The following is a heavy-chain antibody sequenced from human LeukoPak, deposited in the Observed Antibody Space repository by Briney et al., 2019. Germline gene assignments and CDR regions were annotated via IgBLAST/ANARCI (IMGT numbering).Heavy chain of an antibody. CDR3: ARHRAYDSGTYYRWFDP. V-gene: IGHV4-59*08. CDR1: DGSISSFY. J-gene: IGHJ5*02. Sequence: SENLSLTCTVTDGSISSFYWSWIRQPPGMGLEWIGYSHGNGDTNYNPSLKSRVTISVDTSKNQCSLKLTSVTAADTAVYYCARHRAYDSGTYYRWFDPWGPGTLVTVSS. CDR2: SHGNGDT. D-gene: IGHD3-22*01.